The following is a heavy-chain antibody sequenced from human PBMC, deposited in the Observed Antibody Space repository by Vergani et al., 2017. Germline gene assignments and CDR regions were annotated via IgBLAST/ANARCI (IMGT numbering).Heavy chain of an antibody. Sequence: QVQLVESGGGVVQPGGSLRLSCAASGFTFSSYGMHWVRQAPGKGLEWVAFIRYDGSNKYYADSVKGRFTISRDNSKNTLYLQMNSLRAEDTAVYYCAKDDDPYYDSSGYDGYFDYWGQGTLVTVSS. J-gene: IGHJ4*02. D-gene: IGHD3-22*01. V-gene: IGHV3-30*02. CDR3: AKDDDPYYDSSGYDGYFDY. CDR2: IRYDGSNK. CDR1: GFTFSSYG.